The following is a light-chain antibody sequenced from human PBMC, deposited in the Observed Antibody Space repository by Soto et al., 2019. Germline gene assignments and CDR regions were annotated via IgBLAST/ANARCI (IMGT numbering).Light chain of an antibody. J-gene: IGKJ4*01. V-gene: IGKV1-5*03. CDR2: RAS. Sequence: DIQMTQSPSILSTSVGDRVTITRRASQSVSGWLAWYQQKPGKAPKLLIYRASSLRSGVPSRFSGSASGTEFTLTISGLQPDDFATYYCQQYDRYPLTFGGGTKVEI. CDR1: QSVSGW. CDR3: QQYDRYPLT.